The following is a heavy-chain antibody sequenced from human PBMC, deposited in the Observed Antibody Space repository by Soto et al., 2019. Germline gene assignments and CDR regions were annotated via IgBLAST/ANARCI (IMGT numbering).Heavy chain of an antibody. CDR2: ISGSGGST. D-gene: IGHD2-15*01. J-gene: IGHJ4*02. Sequence: ESGGGLVQPGGSLRLSCAASGFTFSSYAMSWVRQAPGKGLEWVSAISGSGGSTYYADSVKGRFTISRDNSKNTLYLQMNSLRAEDTAVYYCAKEYCSGGSCYRRHFDYWGQGTLVTVSS. CDR1: GFTFSSYA. CDR3: AKEYCSGGSCYRRHFDY. V-gene: IGHV3-23*01.